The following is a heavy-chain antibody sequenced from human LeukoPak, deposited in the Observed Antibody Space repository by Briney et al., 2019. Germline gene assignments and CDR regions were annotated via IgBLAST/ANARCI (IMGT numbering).Heavy chain of an antibody. CDR1: GFTFSSYG. Sequence: PGGSLRLSCAASGFTFSSYGMHWVRQAPGKGLEWVAVIWYDGSNKYYADSVKGRFTISRDNSKNTLYLQMNSLRAEDTAVYYCARDLLEGPLLWSGELLTGMDVWGKGTTVTVSS. D-gene: IGHD3-10*01. CDR2: IWYDGSNK. J-gene: IGHJ6*04. CDR3: ARDLLEGPLLWSGELLTGMDV. V-gene: IGHV3-33*01.